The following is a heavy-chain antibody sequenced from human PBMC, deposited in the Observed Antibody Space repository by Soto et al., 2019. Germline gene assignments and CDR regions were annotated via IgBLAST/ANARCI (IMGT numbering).Heavy chain of an antibody. CDR2: ISDGGDLT. CDR3: ARRVIGSSRAFDI. J-gene: IGHJ3*02. V-gene: IGHV3-23*01. CDR1: GFACSSHP. Sequence: GGSLRVSCAASGFACSSHPMSWVRQAPEKGLEWVAGISDGGDLTYNADSVRGRFTISRDNSRNTLYLQMNSLRAEDTAVYYCARRVIGSSRAFDIWGQGTMVTVSS. D-gene: IGHD3-10*01.